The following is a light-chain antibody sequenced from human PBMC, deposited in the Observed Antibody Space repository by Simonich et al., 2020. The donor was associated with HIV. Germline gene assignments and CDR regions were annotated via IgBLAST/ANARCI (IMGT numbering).Light chain of an antibody. J-gene: IGKJ1*01. CDR2: WAS. V-gene: IGKV1-5*03. CDR3: QQYNTYPVT. CDR1: QSISSW. Sequence: DIQMTQSPSTLSASVGDRVTITCRTSQSISSWLAWYQQKPGQPPKLLIYWASTRESGVPDRFSGSGSGTEFTLTISSLQPDDFATYYCQQYNTYPVTFGQGTKVEIK.